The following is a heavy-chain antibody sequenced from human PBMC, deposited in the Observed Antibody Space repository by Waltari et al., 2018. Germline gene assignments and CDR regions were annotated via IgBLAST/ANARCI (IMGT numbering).Heavy chain of an antibody. V-gene: IGHV3-74*01. CDR3: AIQISGVVF. D-gene: IGHD3-3*01. CDR2: SNADGRAT. J-gene: IGHJ4*02. CDR1: GFTFSAYR. Sequence: EVQLVESGGGLVQPGGSLRLSCAASGFTFSAYRLHWVRQAPGKGLVLVSLSNADGRATLYADSVKGRFTMSRDNAKDTLYLQMNSLRGEDTAVYYCAIQISGVVFWGQGTLVTVSS.